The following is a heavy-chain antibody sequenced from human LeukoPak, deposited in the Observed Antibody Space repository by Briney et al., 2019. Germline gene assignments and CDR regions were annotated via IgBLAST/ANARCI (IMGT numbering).Heavy chain of an antibody. D-gene: IGHD6-13*01. CDR3: TTGPQESSSWYPMDY. V-gene: IGHV3-49*03. Sequence: GGALRLSCTASGFTFGDYAMSWFRQAPGKGLEWVGFIRSKADGGTTDYAAPVKGRFTISRDDSKNTLYLQMNSLKTEDTAVYYCTTGPQESSSWYPMDYWGQGTLVTVSS. CDR2: IRSKADGGTT. J-gene: IGHJ4*02. CDR1: GFTFGDYA.